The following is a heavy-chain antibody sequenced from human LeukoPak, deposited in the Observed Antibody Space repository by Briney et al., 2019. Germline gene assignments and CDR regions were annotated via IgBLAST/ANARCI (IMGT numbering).Heavy chain of an antibody. D-gene: IGHD4-23*01. CDR2: IIPIFGTA. Sequence: SVKVSCKASGGTFSSYAISWVRQAPGQGLEWMGGIIPIFGTANYAQKFQGRVTITADESTSTAYMGLSSLRFEDTAVYYCARGWLAEATVVTPYNYWGQGTLVTVSS. J-gene: IGHJ4*02. CDR3: ARGWLAEATVVTPYNY. CDR1: GGTFSSYA. V-gene: IGHV1-69*13.